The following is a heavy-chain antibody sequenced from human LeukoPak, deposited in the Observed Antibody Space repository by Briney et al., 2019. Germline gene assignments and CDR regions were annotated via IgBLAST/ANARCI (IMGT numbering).Heavy chain of an antibody. CDR2: ISYSGNT. D-gene: IGHD6-13*01. CDR1: GASISGTSYY. V-gene: IGHV4-39*07. J-gene: IGHJ5*02. CDR3: ARDYSSRIAAAGKGWFDP. Sequence: KPSETLSLTCTVSGASISGTSYYWGWIRQPPGKGLEWIGSISYSGNTYYNPSLKSRVTMSVDTSKNQFSLKLSSVTAADTAVYYCARDYSSRIAAAGKGWFDPWGQGTLVTVSS.